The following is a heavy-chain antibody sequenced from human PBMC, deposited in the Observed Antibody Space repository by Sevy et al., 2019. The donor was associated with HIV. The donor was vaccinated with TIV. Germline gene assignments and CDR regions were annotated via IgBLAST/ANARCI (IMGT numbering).Heavy chain of an antibody. J-gene: IGHJ5*02. V-gene: IGHV3-48*02. D-gene: IGHD3-22*01. CDR3: AREAYYYDSRDENWFDP. Sequence: GGSLRLSCKVSGFTFSVYTMHWVRQAPGKGLEWVSSIIRTTTTYYEDSVRGRFTISRDNSKNSLYLEMNSLRDEDTDVYYCAREAYYYDSRDENWFDPWGQGTLVTVSS. CDR1: GFTFSVYT. CDR2: IIRTTTT.